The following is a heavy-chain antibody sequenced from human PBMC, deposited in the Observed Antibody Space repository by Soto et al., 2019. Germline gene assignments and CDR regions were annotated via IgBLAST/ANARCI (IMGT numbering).Heavy chain of an antibody. CDR2: IIPIFGTA. V-gene: IGHV1-69*13. CDR1: GGTFSSYA. J-gene: IGHJ4*02. Sequence: ASVKVSCKASGGTFSSYAISWVRQAPGQGLEWMGGIIPIFGTANYAQKFQGRVTITADESTSTAYMELSSLRSEDTAVYYCASLWAYGGNSDYWGQGTLVTVSS. CDR3: ASLWAYGGNSDY. D-gene: IGHD4-17*01.